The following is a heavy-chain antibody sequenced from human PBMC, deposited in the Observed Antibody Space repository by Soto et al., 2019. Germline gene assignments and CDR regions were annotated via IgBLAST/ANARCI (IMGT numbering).Heavy chain of an antibody. CDR2: ISHDGSVT. J-gene: IGHJ6*02. CDR3: AREGKRFYALDV. D-gene: IGHD2-2*01. Sequence: EQVVESGGGLVQPGGSLRLVCAASGFSFSSYRMYWVRQAPGKGLMWVSRISHDGSVTNFADSVKGRFLISRDNAANTASLQMSGLRVDDMGIYYCAREGKRFYALDVWGQGTSVIVSS. V-gene: IGHV3-74*01. CDR1: GFSFSSYR.